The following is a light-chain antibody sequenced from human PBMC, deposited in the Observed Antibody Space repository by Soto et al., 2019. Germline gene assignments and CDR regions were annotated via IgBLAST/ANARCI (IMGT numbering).Light chain of an antibody. CDR3: QDQGSDPPWT. CDR2: LAS. Sequence: IQLTQSPSSLSASVGDRVNITCRASQDISTYLAWYQQHPGRAPKLLVFLASTLESGVPARVSCRGSGTDFTLTFSSLQPEDFATYYCQDQGSDPPWTFGQGTRVEIK. J-gene: IGKJ1*01. V-gene: IGKV1-9*01. CDR1: QDISTY.